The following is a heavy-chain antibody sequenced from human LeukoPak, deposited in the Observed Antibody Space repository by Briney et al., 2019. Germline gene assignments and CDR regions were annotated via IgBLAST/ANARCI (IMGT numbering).Heavy chain of an antibody. CDR3: ARDQTYCGGDCYGPPLGY. V-gene: IGHV3-21*01. Sequence: GGSLRLSCAASGFTFRSYAMTWVRQAPGKGLEWVSSISSSSSYIYYADSVKGRFTISRDNAKNSLFLQMNSLRVEDTALYYCARDQTYCGGDCYGPPLGYWGQGTLVTVSS. CDR1: GFTFRSYA. CDR2: ISSSSSYI. D-gene: IGHD2-21*01. J-gene: IGHJ4*02.